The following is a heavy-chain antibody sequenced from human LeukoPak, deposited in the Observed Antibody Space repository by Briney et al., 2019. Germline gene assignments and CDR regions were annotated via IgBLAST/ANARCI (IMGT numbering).Heavy chain of an antibody. V-gene: IGHV3-23*01. J-gene: IGHJ4*02. D-gene: IGHD2-2*01. CDR1: GFTFSSYG. Sequence: GGSLRLSCAASGFTFSSYGITWVRQAPGKGLEWVSGISGSGENTYYADSVKGRFTISRDNSKNTLYLQMNSLRAEDTALYYCAKDLTSWNYWGQGTLVTISS. CDR3: AKDLTSWNY. CDR2: ISGSGENT.